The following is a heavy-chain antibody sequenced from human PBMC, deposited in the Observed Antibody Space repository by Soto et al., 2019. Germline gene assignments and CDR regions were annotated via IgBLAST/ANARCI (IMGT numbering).Heavy chain of an antibody. Sequence: PGESLKISCKGSGYSFTSYWIGWVRQMPGKGLEWMGIIYPGDSDTRYSPSFQGQVTISADKSISTAYLQWSSLKASDTAMYYCASLYSSSWYGGDAFDIWGQGTMVTVSS. J-gene: IGHJ3*02. CDR1: GYSFTSYW. CDR3: ASLYSSSWYGGDAFDI. V-gene: IGHV5-51*01. D-gene: IGHD6-13*01. CDR2: IYPGDSDT.